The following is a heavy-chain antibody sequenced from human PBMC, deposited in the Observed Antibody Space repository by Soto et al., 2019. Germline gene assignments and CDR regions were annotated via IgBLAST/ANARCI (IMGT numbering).Heavy chain of an antibody. V-gene: IGHV4-4*07. CDR2: ISSNGDT. D-gene: IGHD3-10*01. CDR3: ARALYGSGVLDI. J-gene: IGHJ6*02. CDR1: GGSINSNF. Sequence: QVQLQESGPGLVKPSETLSLTCTISGGSINSNFLTWIRQPAGKGLEWIGRISSNGDTNYNPSLKSRVTISVDTSKNQFSLKLKSVTDADTAVYFCARALYGSGVLDIWGQGTTVTVSS.